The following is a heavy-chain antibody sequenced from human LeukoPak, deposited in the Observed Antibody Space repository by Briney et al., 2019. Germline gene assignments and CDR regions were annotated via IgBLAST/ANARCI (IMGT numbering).Heavy chain of an antibody. J-gene: IGHJ4*02. V-gene: IGHV3-48*04. D-gene: IGHD4-17*01. CDR1: GFTFSSYS. CDR2: ISSSSSTI. CDR3: ARDRVPKVTTVTFPDY. Sequence: GGSLRLSCAASGFTFSSYSMNWVRQAPGKGLEWVSYISSSSSTIYYADSVKGRFTISRDNAKNSLYLQMNSLRAEDTAVYYCARDRVPKVTTVTFPDYWGQGTLVTVSS.